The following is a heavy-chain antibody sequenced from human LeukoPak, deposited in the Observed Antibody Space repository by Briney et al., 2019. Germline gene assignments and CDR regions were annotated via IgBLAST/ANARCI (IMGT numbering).Heavy chain of an antibody. CDR2: MNPHSGET. Sequence: ASVKVSCKTSGYRFTAYPLHWVRQAPGRGLEWLGWMNPHSGETSNAQKFQGRVTMTRDTSISVAYMELSSLRSDDTAVYYCARGMDAEAFQNWGQGTLVTVSS. CDR3: ARGMDAEAFQN. J-gene: IGHJ1*01. CDR1: GYRFTAYP. D-gene: IGHD2-2*03. V-gene: IGHV1-2*02.